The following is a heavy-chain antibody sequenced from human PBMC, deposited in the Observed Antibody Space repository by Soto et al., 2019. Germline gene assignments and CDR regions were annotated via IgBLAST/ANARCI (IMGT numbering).Heavy chain of an antibody. D-gene: IGHD2-21*01. CDR3: ARVPGYSIGDL. Sequence: QVQLVQSGAEVKKPGASVKVSCKASGYTCTSYAMHWVRQAPGQRLEWMGWINAGNGNTKYSQKFQGRVTITRDTSASTAYMELSSLRSEDTAVYYCARVPGYSIGDLWGRGTLVTVSS. CDR2: INAGNGNT. V-gene: IGHV1-3*01. J-gene: IGHJ2*01. CDR1: GYTCTSYA.